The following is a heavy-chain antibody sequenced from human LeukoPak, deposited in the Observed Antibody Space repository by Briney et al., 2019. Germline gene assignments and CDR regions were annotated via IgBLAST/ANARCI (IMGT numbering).Heavy chain of an antibody. CDR2: ISSSSGTI. V-gene: IGHV3-48*02. CDR1: GFTFSNYR. J-gene: IGHJ6*02. CDR3: ARGNYSYYGLDV. Sequence: PGGSLRLSCAASGFTFSNYRMNWVRQAPGKGLEWVSYISSSSGTIYYADSVKGRFTISRDNAKNSLYLQMNSLRDEDTAVCYCARGNYSYYGLDVWGQGTTVTVSS.